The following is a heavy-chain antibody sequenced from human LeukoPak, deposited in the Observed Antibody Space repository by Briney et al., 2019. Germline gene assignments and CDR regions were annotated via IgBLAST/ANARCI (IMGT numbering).Heavy chain of an antibody. Sequence: SETLSLTCAVYGGSFSGYYWSWIRQPPGKGLEWIGEINHSGSTNYNPSLKSRVTISVDTSKNQFSLKLSSVTAADTAVYYCARGIFGGSFYLDYWGQGTLVTVST. V-gene: IGHV4-34*01. CDR3: ARGIFGGSFYLDY. J-gene: IGHJ4*02. CDR1: GGSFSGYY. D-gene: IGHD3-3*01. CDR2: INHSGST.